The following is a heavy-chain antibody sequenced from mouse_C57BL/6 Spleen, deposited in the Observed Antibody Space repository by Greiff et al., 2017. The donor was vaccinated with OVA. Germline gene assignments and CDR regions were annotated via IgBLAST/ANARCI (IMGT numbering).Heavy chain of an antibody. CDR2: INPYNGGT. CDR1: GYTFTDYY. J-gene: IGHJ4*01. CDR3: ARGGNYESAMDY. D-gene: IGHD2-1*01. V-gene: IGHV1-19*01. Sequence: VQLQQSGPVLVKPGASVKMSCKASGYTFTDYYMNWVKQSHGKSLEWIGVINPYNGGTSYNQKFKGKATLTVDKSSSTAYMELNSLTSEDSAVYYCARGGNYESAMDYWGQGTSVTVSS.